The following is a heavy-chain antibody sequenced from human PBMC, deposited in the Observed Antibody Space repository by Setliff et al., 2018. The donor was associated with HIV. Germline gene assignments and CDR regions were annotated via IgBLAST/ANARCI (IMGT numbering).Heavy chain of an antibody. D-gene: IGHD2-15*01. CDR1: GYSISSGYY. V-gene: IGHV4-38-2*01. CDR3: ARHRRYCSGGSCSDAFDI. CDR2: IYHSGST. J-gene: IGHJ3*02. Sequence: SETLSLTCAVSGYSISSGYYWGWIRQPSGKGLEWIGSIYHSGSTYYNPSLKSRVTISVDTSKNQFSLKLSSVTAADTAVYYCARHRRYCSGGSCSDAFDIWGQGTMVTVSS.